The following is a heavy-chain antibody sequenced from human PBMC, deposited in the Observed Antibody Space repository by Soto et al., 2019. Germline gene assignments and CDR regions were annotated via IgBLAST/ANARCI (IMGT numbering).Heavy chain of an antibody. J-gene: IGHJ4*02. Sequence: EVQLLESGGGLVQPGGSLRLSCAASGFTFSSYAMSWVRQAPGKGLEWVSAISGSGGSTYYAASVKGRFTISRDNSKNTLYLQMNSLRAEDTAVYYCAKDFTIIYGSGSPYYFDYWGQGTLVTVSS. V-gene: IGHV3-23*01. CDR1: GFTFSSYA. CDR2: ISGSGGST. D-gene: IGHD3-10*01. CDR3: AKDFTIIYGSGSPYYFDY.